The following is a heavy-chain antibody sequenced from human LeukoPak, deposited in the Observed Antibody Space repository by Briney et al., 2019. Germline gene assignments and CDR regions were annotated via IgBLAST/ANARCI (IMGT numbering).Heavy chain of an antibody. CDR3: AADQWQQLYAFDS. V-gene: IGHV1-58*01. Sequence: SVTVSCKASGFTFTSSAVRWVRQARGQRLEWIGWIVVGSGKTNYAQKFQERVTITRDMSTSTAYMELSSLRSEDTAVYYCAADQWQQLYAFDSWGQGTMVTVPS. D-gene: IGHD6-13*01. CDR1: GFTFTSSA. CDR2: IVVGSGKT. J-gene: IGHJ3*02.